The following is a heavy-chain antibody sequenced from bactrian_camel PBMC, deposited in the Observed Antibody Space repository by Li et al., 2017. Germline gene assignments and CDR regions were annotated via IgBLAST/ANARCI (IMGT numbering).Heavy chain of an antibody. V-gene: IGHV3S59*01. D-gene: IGHD2*01. CDR3: ATGSGTWGQYFLY. J-gene: IGHJ4*01. CDR1: GFTFSRGC. Sequence: VQLVESGGESVQAGGSLRLSCDTSGFTFSRGCAAWFRQAPGKEREGVASICSIAVYADSVKGRFTISQNTAKNTLCLQMNSLKTDDTAVYYCATGSGTWGQYFLYWGQGTQVTVS. CDR2: ICSIA.